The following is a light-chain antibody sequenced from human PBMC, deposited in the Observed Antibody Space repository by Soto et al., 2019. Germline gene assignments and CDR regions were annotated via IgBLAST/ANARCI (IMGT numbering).Light chain of an antibody. Sequence: DIVMTQSPDSLAVSLGERATINCKYSQSVLYSSNNKNYLAWYQQKPGQPPKLLIYWASTRDSGVPDRFSGSGSGTLFTLNISSLQAEDVAVYYGQQYYATPPYTFCQGTKVEIK. V-gene: IGKV4-1*01. CDR1: QSVLYSSNNKNY. J-gene: IGKJ2*01. CDR2: WAS. CDR3: QQYYATPPYT.